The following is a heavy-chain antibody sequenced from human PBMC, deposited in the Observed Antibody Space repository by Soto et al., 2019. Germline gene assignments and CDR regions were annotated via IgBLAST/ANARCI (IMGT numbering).Heavy chain of an antibody. Sequence: GGCLRLSCAASGFAFSGYGMHWVRQAPGKGLEWVAITRHDGSNTYYADSVRGRFTISRDNSKKTLYLQMDGLRAEDTAVYYCARDGVGATTFFGYFDYWGQGTLVTVSS. CDR1: GFAFSGYG. D-gene: IGHD1-26*01. V-gene: IGHV3-30*02. J-gene: IGHJ4*02. CDR3: ARDGVGATTFFGYFDY. CDR2: TRHDGSNT.